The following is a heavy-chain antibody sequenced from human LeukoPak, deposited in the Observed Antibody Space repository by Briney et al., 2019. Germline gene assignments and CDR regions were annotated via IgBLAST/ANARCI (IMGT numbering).Heavy chain of an antibody. CDR3: ARVDYYDSGGGFDY. D-gene: IGHD3-10*01. Sequence: KPSETLSLTCTVSGDSISSGDYYWSWLRQPKGKGLEWIVYIAYSGNTHHNPSLKSRVAISVDTSKNQFFLKLSSVTAADTAVYYCARVDYYDSGGGFDYWGQGTLVTVSS. CDR1: GDSISSGDYY. J-gene: IGHJ4*02. CDR2: IAYSGNT. V-gene: IGHV4-30-4*08.